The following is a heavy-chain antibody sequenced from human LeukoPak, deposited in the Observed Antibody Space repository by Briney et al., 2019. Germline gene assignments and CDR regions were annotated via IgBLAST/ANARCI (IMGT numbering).Heavy chain of an antibody. V-gene: IGHV3-23*01. CDR3: ARDQGFRYFDP. Sequence: PGGSLRLSCAASGFTFSSYAMNWVRQAPGKGLEWVSAISGSVGRTYYADSVKGRFTISRDNAKNSVFVQMSSLSGGDTAIYYCARDQGFRYFDPWGQGTLVTVSS. CDR2: ISGSVGRT. J-gene: IGHJ5*02. D-gene: IGHD3-16*02. CDR1: GFTFSSYA.